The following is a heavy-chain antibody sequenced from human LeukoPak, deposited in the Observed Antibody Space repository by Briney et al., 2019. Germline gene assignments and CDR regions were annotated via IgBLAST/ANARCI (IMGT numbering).Heavy chain of an antibody. Sequence: PGGSLRLSCAASGFTFSTYWMDWVRQAPGKGLEWVANIKEDGSEKYYEDSVKGRFTISRDNAKNSLYLQMNSLRAENTAVYYCARVPRQHDNWFDPWGQGTLVTVSS. V-gene: IGHV3-7*01. CDR1: GFTFSTYW. J-gene: IGHJ5*02. CDR3: ARVPRQHDNWFDP. D-gene: IGHD6-13*01. CDR2: IKEDGSEK.